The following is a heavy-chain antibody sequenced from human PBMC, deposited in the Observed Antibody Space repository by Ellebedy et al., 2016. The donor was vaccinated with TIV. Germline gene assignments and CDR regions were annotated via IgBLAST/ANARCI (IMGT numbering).Heavy chain of an antibody. Sequence: MPSETLSLTCAVYGGSFNDYYWTWIRQPPGTGLEWIGEISHSGSTNYNPSLKSRVTIAVDTSKSWFSLKLSSVTAADTAVYYCTKALGDTRYFDLWGRGTLVTVSS. CDR1: GGSFNDYY. D-gene: IGHD3-16*01. J-gene: IGHJ2*01. V-gene: IGHV4-34*01. CDR3: TKALGDTRYFDL. CDR2: ISHSGST.